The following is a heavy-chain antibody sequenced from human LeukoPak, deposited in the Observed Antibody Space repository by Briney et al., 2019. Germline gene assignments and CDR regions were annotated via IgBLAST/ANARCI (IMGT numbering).Heavy chain of an antibody. CDR1: GFTFNTYA. CDR2: ISGSGGST. V-gene: IGHV3-23*01. CDR3: AKNLGPVDY. J-gene: IGHJ4*02. Sequence: GGSLRLSCAASGFTFNTYAMSWLRQAPGKGLEWVSAISGSGGSTYYADSVKGRFTISRDNSKNTLYLQMNSLRAEDTAVYYCAKNLGPVDYWGQGTLVTVSS.